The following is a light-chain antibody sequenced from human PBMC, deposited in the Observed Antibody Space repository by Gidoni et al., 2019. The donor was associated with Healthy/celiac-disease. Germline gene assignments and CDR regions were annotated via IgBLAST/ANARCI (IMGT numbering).Light chain of an antibody. J-gene: IGKJ1*01. Sequence: DIQMTQSPSSLSASVGDRVTITCRASQSISSYLNWYQQKPGKAPKILIYAASSLQSGVPSRFSGSGSGPDFTLTISSLQPEDFATYFCQQSYSTRPFGQGTQVDIK. CDR1: QSISSY. CDR3: QQSYSTRP. CDR2: AAS. V-gene: IGKV1-39*01.